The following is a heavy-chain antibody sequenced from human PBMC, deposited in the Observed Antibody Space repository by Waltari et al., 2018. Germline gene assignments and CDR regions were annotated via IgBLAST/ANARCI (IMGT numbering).Heavy chain of an antibody. J-gene: IGHJ4*02. CDR1: GFTFSSYT. CDR2: ISTSSSTI. Sequence: EVQLVGSGGGLVQPGGSLRLSCAASGFTFSSYTMNWVRQAPGKGLEWGSYISTSSSTIYYSDSVKGRFTISRDNAKNSLYLQMNSLRDEDTAVYYCAGNMGATFVWGQGTLVTVSS. V-gene: IGHV3-48*02. CDR3: AGNMGATFV. D-gene: IGHD1-26*01.